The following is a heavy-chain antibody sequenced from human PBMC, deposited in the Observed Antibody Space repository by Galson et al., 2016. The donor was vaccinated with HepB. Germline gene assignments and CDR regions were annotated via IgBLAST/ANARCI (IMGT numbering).Heavy chain of an antibody. CDR3: ANDFCGTLYSGSTCFCDH. V-gene: IGHV3-33*06. D-gene: IGHD5-12*01. J-gene: IGHJ4*02. CDR1: GFTFSNSG. Sequence: SLRLSCAASGFTFSNSGMHCVRQAPGKGLEWVGVVWYDGSRTYYPDSVKGRFTISRDNSKNTLYLQMNSLRVEDTAVYYCANDFCGTLYSGSTCFCDHWGQGTLVTVSS. CDR2: VWYDGSRT.